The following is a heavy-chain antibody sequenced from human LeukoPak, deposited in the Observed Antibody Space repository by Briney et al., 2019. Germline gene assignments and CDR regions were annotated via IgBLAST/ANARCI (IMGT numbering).Heavy chain of an antibody. CDR1: GFTFSRFW. CDR3: ARDSDAGFDY. Sequence: GGSLRLSCAASGFTFSRFWMHWVRQAPGKGLVWVARASSDGSSTVYADSVKGRFTISRDNAKKTLYLQMKNPRAENTAIYYCARDSDAGFDYWGQGTLVTVSS. V-gene: IGHV3-74*01. CDR2: ASSDGSST. J-gene: IGHJ4*02.